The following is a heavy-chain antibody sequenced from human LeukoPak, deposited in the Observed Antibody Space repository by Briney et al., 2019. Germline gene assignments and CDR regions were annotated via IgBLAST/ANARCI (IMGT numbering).Heavy chain of an antibody. Sequence: SETLSLTCTVYGVSISSGGYYWSWIRQHPGKGLEWIGYIYYSGSTYYNPSLKSRVTISVDTSKNQFSLKLSSVTAADTAVYYCARDDSSGWAFDYWGQGTLVTVSS. J-gene: IGHJ4*02. CDR2: IYYSGST. V-gene: IGHV4-31*03. CDR1: GVSISSGGYY. CDR3: ARDDSSGWAFDY. D-gene: IGHD6-19*01.